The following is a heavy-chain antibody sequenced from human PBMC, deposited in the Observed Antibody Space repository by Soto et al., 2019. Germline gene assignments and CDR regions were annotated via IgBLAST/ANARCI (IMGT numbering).Heavy chain of an antibody. V-gene: IGHV1-8*01. Sequence: ASVKVSCKASGYTFTSYDINWVRQATGQGLEWMGWMNPNSGNTGYAQKFQGRVTMTRNTSISTAYMELSSLRSEDTAVYYCARALGPAYYDFWSGYPYYYGMDVWGQGTTVTVSS. CDR2: MNPNSGNT. J-gene: IGHJ6*02. CDR3: ARALGPAYYDFWSGYPYYYGMDV. CDR1: GYTFTSYD. D-gene: IGHD3-3*01.